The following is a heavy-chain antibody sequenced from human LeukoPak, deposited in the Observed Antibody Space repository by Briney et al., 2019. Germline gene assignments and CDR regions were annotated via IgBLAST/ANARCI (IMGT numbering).Heavy chain of an antibody. V-gene: IGHV4-31*03. Sequence: SETLSLTRTVSGGSISSGGYYWSWIRQHPGKGLEWIGYIYYSGSTYYNPSLKSRVTISVDTSKNQFSLKLSSVTAADTAVYYCARGGYSYGYVWFDPWGQGTLVTVSS. CDR1: GGSISSGGYY. CDR3: ARGGYSYGYVWFDP. D-gene: IGHD5-18*01. J-gene: IGHJ5*02. CDR2: IYYSGST.